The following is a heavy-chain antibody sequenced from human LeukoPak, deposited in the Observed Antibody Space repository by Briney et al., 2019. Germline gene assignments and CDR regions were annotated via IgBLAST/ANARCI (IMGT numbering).Heavy chain of an antibody. CDR2: IYYSGST. Sequence: SETLSLTCTVSGGSISSYYWSWIRQPPGKGLEWIGYIYYSGSTNYNPSLKSRVTISVDTSKNQFSLKLSSATAADTAVYYCARENWNYGIDYWGQGTLVTVSS. J-gene: IGHJ4*02. V-gene: IGHV4-59*01. CDR1: GGSISSYY. CDR3: ARENWNYGIDY. D-gene: IGHD1-7*01.